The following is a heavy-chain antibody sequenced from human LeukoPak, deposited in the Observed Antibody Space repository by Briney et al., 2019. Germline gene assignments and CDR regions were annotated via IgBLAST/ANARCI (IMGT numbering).Heavy chain of an antibody. CDR1: GFRFSSYA. J-gene: IGHJ5*02. Sequence: GGSLRLSCAASGFRFSSYAMTWVRQAPGKGLEWVPGISGSGIGTYYADSVKGRFTISRDNAKKSLYLEMNNLRAEDTAVYYCATDGAGFDTWGQGVLVTVSS. CDR3: ATDGAGFDT. CDR2: ISGSGIGT. V-gene: IGHV3-23*01.